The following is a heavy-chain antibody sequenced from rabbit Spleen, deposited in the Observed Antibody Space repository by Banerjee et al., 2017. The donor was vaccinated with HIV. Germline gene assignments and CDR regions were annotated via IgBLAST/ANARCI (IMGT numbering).Heavy chain of an antibody. CDR3: ARDTGSSFSSCGMDI. D-gene: IGHD8-1*01. V-gene: IGHV1S40*01. CDR2: IAGSSSGFT. CDR1: GFSFSISAY. Sequence: QSLEASGGDLVKPGASLTLTCTASGFSFSISAYMCWVRQAPGKGLEWISCIAGSSSGFTYSATWAKGRFTCSKTSSTTVTLQMTSLTVADTATYFWARDTGSSFSSCGMDIWGQGTLVTGS. J-gene: IGHJ3*01.